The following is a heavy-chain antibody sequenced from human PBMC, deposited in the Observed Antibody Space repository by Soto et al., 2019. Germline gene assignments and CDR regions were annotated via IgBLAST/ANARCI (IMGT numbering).Heavy chain of an antibody. D-gene: IGHD6-19*01. CDR3: ARPREAGKNYFGVDV. J-gene: IGHJ6*02. Sequence: GESLKISCKGSGYSFTSYWIGWVRQMPGKGLEWMGIIYPGDSDTRYSPSFQGQVTISADKSISTAYLQWSSLKASDTAMYYCARPREAGKNYFGVDVWGQGTTVTVSS. CDR1: GYSFTSYW. V-gene: IGHV5-51*01. CDR2: IYPGDSDT.